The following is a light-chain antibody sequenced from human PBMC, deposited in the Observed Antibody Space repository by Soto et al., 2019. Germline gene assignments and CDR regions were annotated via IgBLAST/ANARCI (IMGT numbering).Light chain of an antibody. CDR2: EVS. V-gene: IGKV2D-29*01. Sequence: DIVLTQTPLFFSVTPGQRASLFCRSTQSLLHSDGKTYFYWFLQKAGQHTQILIYEVSNRFSGVSARLSSSGSGTDVTLKISRVEADDVGIYYCMQSIKLPYTFGQGTRLEIK. J-gene: IGKJ5*01. CDR1: QSLLHSDGKTY. CDR3: MQSIKLPYT.